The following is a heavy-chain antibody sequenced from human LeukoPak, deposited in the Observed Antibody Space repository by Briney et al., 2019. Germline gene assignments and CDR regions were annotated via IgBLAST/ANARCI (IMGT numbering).Heavy chain of an antibody. V-gene: IGHV3-7*01. CDR1: GFSFGSSW. Sequence: GGSLRLSCAASGFSFGSSWMDWVRQAPGKGLEWVASINPDGSEKYSVDSVEGRFTISRDNAKNLLYLQVNSLRAEDTAFYYCARDLAYSWLDYWGQGMLVTVSS. D-gene: IGHD5-18*01. J-gene: IGHJ4*02. CDR2: INPDGSEK. CDR3: ARDLAYSWLDY.